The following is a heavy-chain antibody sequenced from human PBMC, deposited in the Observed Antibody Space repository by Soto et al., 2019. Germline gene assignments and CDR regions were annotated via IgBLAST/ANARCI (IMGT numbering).Heavy chain of an antibody. V-gene: IGHV1-18*01. J-gene: IGHJ6*02. CDR1: GYTFTSYG. CDR3: ARVVWNDGEYYYYYGMDV. D-gene: IGHD1-1*01. CDR2: ISAYNGNT. Sequence: GASVKVSCNASGYTFTSYGISWVRQAPGQVLEWMGWISAYNGNTNYAQKLQGRVTMTTDTSTSTAYMELRSLRSDDTAVYYCARVVWNDGEYYYYYGMDVWGQGTTVTVSS.